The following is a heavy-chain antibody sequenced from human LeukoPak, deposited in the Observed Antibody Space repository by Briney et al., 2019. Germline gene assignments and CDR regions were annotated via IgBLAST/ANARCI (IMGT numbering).Heavy chain of an antibody. Sequence: GGSLRLSCAASGSTFSRYWMHWVRQAPGKGLVCVSRINSDGTSISYADSVKGRFTISRDNAKNTLYLQMNSLRAEDTAVYYCARAAPWAIDWFDPWGQGTLVTVSS. CDR1: GSTFSRYW. D-gene: IGHD2-21*01. J-gene: IGHJ5*02. CDR2: INSDGTSI. CDR3: ARAAPWAIDWFDP. V-gene: IGHV3-74*01.